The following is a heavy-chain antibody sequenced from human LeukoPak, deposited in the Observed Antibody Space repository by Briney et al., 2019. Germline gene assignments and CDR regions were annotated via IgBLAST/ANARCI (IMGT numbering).Heavy chain of an antibody. V-gene: IGHV4-59*12. CDR2: IYYSGST. Sequence: SETLSLTCTVSGGSISSYYWSWIRQPPGKGLEWIGYIYYSGSTNYNPSLKSRVTISVDTSKNQFSLRLSSVAAADTAVYYCARGSFGGVTKDYYYMDVWGKGTTVTISS. D-gene: IGHD3-16*01. J-gene: IGHJ6*03. CDR1: GGSISSYY. CDR3: ARGSFGGVTKDYYYMDV.